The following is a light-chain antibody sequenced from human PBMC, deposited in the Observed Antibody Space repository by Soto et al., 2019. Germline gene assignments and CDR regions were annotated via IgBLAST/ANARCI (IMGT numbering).Light chain of an antibody. J-gene: IGKJ4*01. CDR1: QSVSSSY. CDR2: GAS. V-gene: IGKV3-20*01. CDR3: HQYDSSPLT. Sequence: EIVWTQSPGTLSLYPGERATLSCRASQSVSSSYLAWYQQKPGQAPRLLIYGASSRATGIPDRFSGSGSGTDFTLTISRLELEEFAVYYCHQYDSSPLTFGGGTKVEIK.